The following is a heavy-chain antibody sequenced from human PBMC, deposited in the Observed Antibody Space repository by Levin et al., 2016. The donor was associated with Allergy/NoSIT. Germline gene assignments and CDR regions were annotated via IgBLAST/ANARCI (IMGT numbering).Heavy chain of an antibody. J-gene: IGHJ5*02. Sequence: SVKVSCKASGGTFSSYAISWVRQAPGQGLEWMGGIIPIFGTANYAQKFQGRVTITADESTSTAYMELSSLRSEDTAVYYCAREIVVVPAAIGLGWFDPWGQGTLVTVSS. CDR1: GGTFSSYA. CDR3: AREIVVVPAAIGLGWFDP. V-gene: IGHV1-69*13. CDR2: IIPIFGTA. D-gene: IGHD2-2*02.